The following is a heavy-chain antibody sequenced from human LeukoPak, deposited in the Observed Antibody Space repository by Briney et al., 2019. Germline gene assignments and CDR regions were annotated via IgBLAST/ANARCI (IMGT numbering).Heavy chain of an antibody. D-gene: IGHD3-3*01. Sequence: ASVKVSCKASGYTFTGYYMHRVRQAPGQGLEWMGWINPNSGGTNYAQKFQGRVTMTRDTSISTAYMELSRLRSDDTAVYYCARADYDFWSGYQYYFDYWGQGTLVTVSS. J-gene: IGHJ4*02. CDR2: INPNSGGT. V-gene: IGHV1-2*02. CDR3: ARADYDFWSGYQYYFDY. CDR1: GYTFTGYY.